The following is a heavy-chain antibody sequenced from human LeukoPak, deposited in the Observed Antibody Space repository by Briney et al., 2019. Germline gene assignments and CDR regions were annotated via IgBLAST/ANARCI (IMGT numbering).Heavy chain of an antibody. CDR3: ARTQRWSYRSGWYSY. CDR1: RYTFTSYG. Sequence: AAVKDSFKASRYTFTSYGISWVRPAPGQGREWMGWISAYNGNTNYAQKLQGRVTMTTDTSTSTAYTELRSLRSDDTAVYYCARTQRWSYRSGWYSYWSQGTLVTVSS. J-gene: IGHJ4*02. CDR2: ISAYNGNT. D-gene: IGHD6-19*01. V-gene: IGHV1-18*01.